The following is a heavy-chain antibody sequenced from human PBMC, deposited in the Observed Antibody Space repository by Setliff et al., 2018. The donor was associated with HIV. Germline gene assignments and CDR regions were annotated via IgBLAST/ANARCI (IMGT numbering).Heavy chain of an antibody. CDR3: ARHFYGYYGSNGLPIQY. CDR1: GYSISSDYC. J-gene: IGHJ4*02. D-gene: IGHD3-22*01. Sequence: PSETLSLTCGGSGYSISSDYCWGWIRQPPGKGLEWIGNMCHGGNNNYYNPSLKSRVTISVDTSKNQFSLNLSSVAAADTAVYYCARHFYGYYGSNGLPIQYWGQGTLVTVSS. V-gene: IGHV4-38-2*01. CDR2: MCHGGNNN.